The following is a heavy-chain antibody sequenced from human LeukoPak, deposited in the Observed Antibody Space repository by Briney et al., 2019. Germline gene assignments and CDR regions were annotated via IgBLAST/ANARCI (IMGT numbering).Heavy chain of an antibody. CDR1: GFSLSTSEVA. CDR3: AHRRSSSFDY. Sequence: SGPTLVNPTQTLTLTCTFSGFSLSTSEVAVGWILQPPGKALEWLALIYGNDGKHYSPSLKSRLTITKDTSKNHVVVTMTNMDPVDTATYYCAHRRSSSFDYWGQGTLVTVSS. CDR2: IYGNDGK. D-gene: IGHD6-6*01. V-gene: IGHV2-5*01. J-gene: IGHJ4*02.